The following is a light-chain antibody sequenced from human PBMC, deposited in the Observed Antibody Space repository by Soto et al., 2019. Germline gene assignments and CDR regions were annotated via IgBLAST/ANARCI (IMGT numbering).Light chain of an antibody. Sequence: EIVLTQSPGTLSLSPVERATLSCRASQTVTNNYLAWYQQKLGQAPRLLIYGTSRRATGIPDRFSGSGSGTDFTLTISRLEPEDFAVYYCQQYGSSPRTFGQGAKVEIK. J-gene: IGKJ1*01. V-gene: IGKV3-20*01. CDR3: QQYGSSPRT. CDR1: QTVTNNY. CDR2: GTS.